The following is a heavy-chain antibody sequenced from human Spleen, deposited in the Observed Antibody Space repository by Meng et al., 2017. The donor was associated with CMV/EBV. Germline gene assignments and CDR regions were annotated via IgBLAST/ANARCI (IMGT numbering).Heavy chain of an antibody. CDR3: ARSNNWDPFFDY. V-gene: IGHV1-2*02. CDR2: INPNSGGT. CDR1: GYTFTGYY. D-gene: IGHD1-20*01. Sequence: KASGYTFTGYYMHWVRQAPGKGLEWMGWINPNSGGTNYAQKFQGRVTMTRDTSISTAYMELSRLRSDDTAVYYCARSNNWDPFFDYWGQGTLVTVSS. J-gene: IGHJ4*02.